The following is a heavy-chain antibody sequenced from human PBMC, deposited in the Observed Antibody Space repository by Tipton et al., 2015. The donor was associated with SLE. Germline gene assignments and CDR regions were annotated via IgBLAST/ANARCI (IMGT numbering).Heavy chain of an antibody. CDR1: GGSISNHH. D-gene: IGHD3-10*01. CDR2: LYTSGST. J-gene: IGHJ5*02. Sequence: TLSLTCTVSGGSISNHHWSWIRQSAGNRLEWIGRLYTSGSTNYNPSLQSRASMSLDTSKNQVSLKLTSVTAADTGVYYCASGGYYASGSYYGGWFDPWGQGTLVTVSS. CDR3: ASGGYYASGSYYGGWFDP. V-gene: IGHV4-4*07.